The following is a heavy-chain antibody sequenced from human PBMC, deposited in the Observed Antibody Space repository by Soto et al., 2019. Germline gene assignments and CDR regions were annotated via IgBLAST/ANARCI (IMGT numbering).Heavy chain of an antibody. D-gene: IGHD3-22*01. CDR1: GYSFATYG. V-gene: IGHV1-18*04. CDR2: ISAHNGDT. J-gene: IGHJ4*02. Sequence: QVQLVQSGAEVKKPGASVKVSCKASGYSFATYGFSWVRQAPGQGLACVGWISAHNGDTHYSQKFQGRGTLTTDTSTNTGYMELRSLTSDDTAVYFCATDPIYYNDGSGYYPLGHWGQGTLVTVSS. CDR3: ATDPIYYNDGSGYYPLGH.